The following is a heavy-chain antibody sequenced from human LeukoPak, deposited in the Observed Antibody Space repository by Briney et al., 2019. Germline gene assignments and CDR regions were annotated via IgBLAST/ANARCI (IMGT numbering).Heavy chain of an antibody. CDR1: GFTFSNYA. CDR2: IISSGAIT. V-gene: IGHV3-23*01. D-gene: IGHD3-9*01. Sequence: GGSLRLSCAASGFTFSNYAMTWVHQAPGKGLEWVSSIISSGAITYHADSVKGRFTISRDNSKSTLYLQMTSLRAEDSAVYYCAKDPPNVPCVTGFDHVRWGQGTLVTVSS. CDR3: AKDPPNVPCVTGFDHVR. J-gene: IGHJ4*02.